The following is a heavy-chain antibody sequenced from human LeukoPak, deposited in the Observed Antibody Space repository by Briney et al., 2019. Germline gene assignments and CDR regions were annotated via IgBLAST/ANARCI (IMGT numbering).Heavy chain of an antibody. CDR3: ARRPSSGYYTWFDP. CDR1: GGSFSGYY. D-gene: IGHD3-22*01. CDR2: INHSGST. V-gene: IGHV4-34*01. J-gene: IGHJ5*02. Sequence: SETLSLTCAVYGGSFSGYYWSWIRQPPGKGPEWIGEINHSGSTSYNPSLKSRVTISVDTSKNQFSLKLSSVTAADTVVYYCARRPSSGYYTWFDPWGQGTLVTVS.